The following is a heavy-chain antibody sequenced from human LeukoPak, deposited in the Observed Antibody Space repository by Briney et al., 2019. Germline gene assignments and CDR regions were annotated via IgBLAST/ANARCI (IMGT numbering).Heavy chain of an antibody. CDR3: ARHFRYSTSPFDY. J-gene: IGHJ4*02. Sequence: PSETLSLTRTVSGGSISSGSYYWSWIRQPAGKGLEWIGRIYTSGSTNYNPSLKSRVTISVDTSKNQFSLKLSSVTAADTAVYYCARHFRYSTSPFDYWGQGTLVTVSS. CDR1: GGSISSGSYY. D-gene: IGHD4-11*01. CDR2: IYTSGST. V-gene: IGHV4-61*02.